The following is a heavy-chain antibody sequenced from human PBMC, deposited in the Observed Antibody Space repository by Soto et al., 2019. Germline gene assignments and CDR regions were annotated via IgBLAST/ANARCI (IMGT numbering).Heavy chain of an antibody. Sequence: PGGSLRLSCAASGFTVSSNYMSWVRQAPGKGLEWVSVIYSGGSTYYADSVKGRFTISRDNSKNTLYLQMNSLRAEDTAVYYCARVRTGTTGMDVWGQGTTVTVSS. CDR2: IYSGGST. J-gene: IGHJ6*02. D-gene: IGHD1-1*01. CDR1: GFTVSSNY. CDR3: ARVRTGTTGMDV. V-gene: IGHV3-66*01.